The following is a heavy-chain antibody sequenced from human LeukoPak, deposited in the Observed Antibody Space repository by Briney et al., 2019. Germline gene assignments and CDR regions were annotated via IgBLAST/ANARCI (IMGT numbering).Heavy chain of an antibody. D-gene: IGHD5-18*01. V-gene: IGHV1-69*05. CDR1: GYTFTGYY. CDR2: IIPIFGTA. CDR3: ASQHSDVDTAMVPLDY. J-gene: IGHJ4*02. Sequence: SVKVSCKASGYTFTGYYIHWVRQAPGQGLEWMGGIIPIFGTANYAQKFQGRVTITTDESTSTAYMELSSLRSEDTAVYYCASQHSDVDTAMVPLDYWGQGTLVTVSS.